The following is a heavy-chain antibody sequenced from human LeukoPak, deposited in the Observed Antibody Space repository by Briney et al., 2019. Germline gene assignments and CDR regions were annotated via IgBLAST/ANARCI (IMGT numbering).Heavy chain of an antibody. CDR3: ARAPHYDFWGGYYTGFPNNGTDY. D-gene: IGHD3-3*01. Sequence: GGSLRLSCASSGFTFSSYWMSWVRQAPGKGLEWVANIKQDGSEKYYVDSVKGRFTISRDNAKNSLYLQMSSLRAEDTAVYYFARAPHYDFWGGYYTGFPNNGTDYWGQGTLVTVSS. V-gene: IGHV3-7*01. CDR1: GFTFSSYW. CDR2: IKQDGSEK. J-gene: IGHJ4*02.